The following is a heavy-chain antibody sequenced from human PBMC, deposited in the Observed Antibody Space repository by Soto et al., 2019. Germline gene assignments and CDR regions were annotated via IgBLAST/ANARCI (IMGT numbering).Heavy chain of an antibody. D-gene: IGHD2-2*01. CDR3: ARHPVYATGWQIDY. V-gene: IGHV4-39*01. CDR2: IYNSGRT. J-gene: IGHJ4*02. CDR1: GGSISSNIYH. Sequence: LQLHESGPGLVKPSETLSLTCTVSGGSISSNIYHWGWIRQPPGKGLEWIGRIYNSGRTYYNASLKSRVSISIDTSKNQFSLKLTSVTAADTAVYCCARHPVYATGWQIDYWGQGALVTVSS.